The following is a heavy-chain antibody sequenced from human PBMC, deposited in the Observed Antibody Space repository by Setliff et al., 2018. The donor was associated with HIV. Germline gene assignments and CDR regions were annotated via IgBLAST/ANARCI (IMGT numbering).Heavy chain of an antibody. D-gene: IGHD3-22*01. CDR3: ARGGLAYYPSWHFDF. V-gene: IGHV5-51*01. Sequence: GESLKISCKGSGDTFANFWIGWVRQMPGKGLEWMGVVYLGDSGTRYNPSFQGRVTISADKSINTAYLQWSSLEVSDSAMYFCARGGLAYYPSWHFDFWGRGTLVTVSS. CDR2: VYLGDSGT. J-gene: IGHJ2*01. CDR1: GDTFANFW.